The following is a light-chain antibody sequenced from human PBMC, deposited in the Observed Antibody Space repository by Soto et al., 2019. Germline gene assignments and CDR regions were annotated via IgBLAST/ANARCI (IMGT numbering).Light chain of an antibody. CDR1: QNVDNNF. J-gene: IGKJ2*01. CDR2: GAS. V-gene: IGKV3-20*01. Sequence: ENVLTQSPGPLSLSPGERATLSCRASQNVDNNFLAWYQHRPGQPPRLPIFGASIRAAGIPDRFSGSGSGTDFTLSISRLEPEDFVVYHCQQYGSLPYNFGQGTKLDI. CDR3: QQYGSLPYN.